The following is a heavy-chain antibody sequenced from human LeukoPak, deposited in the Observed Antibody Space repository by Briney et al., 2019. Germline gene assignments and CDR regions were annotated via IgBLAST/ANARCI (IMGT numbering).Heavy chain of an antibody. Sequence: GGSLKLSCAASGFGFSGSAVHWVRQSSGKGLEWVGHIDKRYNFYATSYAESVQGRFTISRDDSRDAAFLHMDSLKTEDTALYYCTRDRGTYNWFDPWGQGTLVTVSS. V-gene: IGHV3-73*01. CDR1: GFGFSGSA. J-gene: IGHJ5*02. CDR3: TRDRGTYNWFDP. CDR2: IDKRYNFYAT. D-gene: IGHD1-14*01.